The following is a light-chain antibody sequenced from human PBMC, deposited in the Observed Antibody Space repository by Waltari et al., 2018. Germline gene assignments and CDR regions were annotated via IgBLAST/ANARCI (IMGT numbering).Light chain of an antibody. CDR3: SSYTSSTSVI. J-gene: IGLJ2*01. Sequence: QSALTQPASVSGSPGQSITISCTGTSNDVGGYKYVSWYQQHPGKAPKVLIYDVNNRPSGVSNRFSGSKSGNTASLTISGLQAGYEADYFCSSYTSSTSVIFGGGTKVTVL. CDR2: DVN. CDR1: SNDVGGYKY. V-gene: IGLV2-14*03.